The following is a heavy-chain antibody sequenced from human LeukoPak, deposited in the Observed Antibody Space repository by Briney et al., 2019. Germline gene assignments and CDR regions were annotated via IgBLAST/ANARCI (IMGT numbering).Heavy chain of an antibody. CDR2: IIPILGIA. J-gene: IGHJ4*02. CDR1: GGTLSSYA. D-gene: IGHD6-19*01. CDR3: ARGSIAVAAYFDY. Sequence: SVKVSCKASGGTLSSYAISWVRQAPGQGLEWMGRIIPILGIANYAQKFQGRVTITADKSTSTAYMELSSLRSEDTAVYYCARGSIAVAAYFDYWGQGTLVTVSS. V-gene: IGHV1-69*04.